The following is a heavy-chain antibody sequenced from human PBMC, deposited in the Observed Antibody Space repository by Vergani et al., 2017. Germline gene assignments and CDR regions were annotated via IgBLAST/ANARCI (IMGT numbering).Heavy chain of an antibody. J-gene: IGHJ4*02. Sequence: QVQLQQWGAGLLKPSETLSLTCAVYGESFSGYYWSWIRQPPGKGLEWIGEINHSGSTNYNPSLKSRVTISVDTSKNQFSLKLSSVTAADTAVYYCARVSRAFDYWGQGTLVTVSS. D-gene: IGHD6-13*01. CDR3: ARVSRAFDY. CDR1: GESFSGYY. CDR2: INHSGST. V-gene: IGHV4-34*01.